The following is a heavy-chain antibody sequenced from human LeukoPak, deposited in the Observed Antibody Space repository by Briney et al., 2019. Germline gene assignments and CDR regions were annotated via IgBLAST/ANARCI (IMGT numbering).Heavy chain of an antibody. CDR3: ARDRLIGGWFDP. V-gene: IGHV3-21*01. Sequence: GGSLRLSCAASGFTFSSYSMNWVRQAPGKGLEWVSSISSSSSYIYYADSVKGRFTISRDNAKNSLYLQMNCLRAEDTAVYYCARDRLIGGWFDPWGQGTLVTVSS. D-gene: IGHD4-23*01. CDR1: GFTFSSYS. J-gene: IGHJ5*02. CDR2: ISSSSSYI.